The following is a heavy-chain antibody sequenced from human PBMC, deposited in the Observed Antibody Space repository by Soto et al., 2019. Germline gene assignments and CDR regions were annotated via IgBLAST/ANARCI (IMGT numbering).Heavy chain of an antibody. D-gene: IGHD3-3*01. CDR3: ASNETPSYDFWSGYNWFDP. CDR1: GGSISSSSYY. CDR2: IYYSGST. V-gene: IGHV4-39*07. J-gene: IGHJ5*02. Sequence: SETLSLTCTVSGGSISSSSYYWGWIRQPPGKGLEWIGSIYYSGSTYYNPSLKSRVTISVDTSKNQFSLKLSSVTAADTAMYYCASNETPSYDFWSGYNWFDPWGQGTLVTVSS.